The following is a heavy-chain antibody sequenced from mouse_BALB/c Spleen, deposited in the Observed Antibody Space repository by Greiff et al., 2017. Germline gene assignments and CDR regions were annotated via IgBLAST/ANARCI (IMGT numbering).Heavy chain of an antibody. CDR1: GFTFSDYY. Sequence: EVKLVESGGGLVKPGGSLKLSCAASGFTFSDYYMYWVRQTPEKRLEWVATISAGGSYTYYTDSVNGRFTISRDNAKNNLYLQMSSLKSEDTAMYYCASDGSMDYWGQGTSVTVSA. J-gene: IGHJ4*01. CDR2: ISAGGSYT. CDR3: ASDGSMDY. V-gene: IGHV5-4*02. D-gene: IGHD4-1*01.